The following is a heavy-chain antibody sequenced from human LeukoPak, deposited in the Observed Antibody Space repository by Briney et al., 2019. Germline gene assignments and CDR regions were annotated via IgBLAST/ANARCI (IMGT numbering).Heavy chain of an antibody. CDR1: GYSFTSYW. Sequence: HGESLKISCKCSGYSFTSYWIGWVRQMPGKGLGWMGIIYPGDSDTSYSTSFQGQATISADKSISTAYLQWSSLKASDTAMYYCASYSSGWSPPDAFDIWGQGTMVTVSS. D-gene: IGHD6-19*01. CDR3: ASYSSGWSPPDAFDI. J-gene: IGHJ3*02. V-gene: IGHV5-51*01. CDR2: IYPGDSDT.